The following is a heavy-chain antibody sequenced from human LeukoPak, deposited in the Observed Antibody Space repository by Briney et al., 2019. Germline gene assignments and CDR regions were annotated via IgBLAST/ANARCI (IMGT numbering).Heavy chain of an antibody. V-gene: IGHV3-66*01. J-gene: IGHJ3*02. D-gene: IGHD3-10*01. CDR2: IYSGGST. Sequence: PGGSLRLSCAASGFTVSSNYMSWVRQAPGKGLEWVSVIYSGGSTYYADSVKGRFTISRDNAKNTLYLQMNSLRVEDTAMYYCARVSGSRNFYFGAFDIWGQGTMVTVSS. CDR3: ARVSGSRNFYFGAFDI. CDR1: GFTVSSNY.